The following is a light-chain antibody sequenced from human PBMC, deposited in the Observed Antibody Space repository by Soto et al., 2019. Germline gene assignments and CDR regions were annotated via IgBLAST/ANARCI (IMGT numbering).Light chain of an antibody. CDR1: QSINSY. CDR2: AAS. J-gene: IGKJ5*01. CDR3: HQSYITPRT. Sequence: DIQMTQSPSSLSASVGDRVTITCRASQSINSYLNWYQNKPGKAPKLLSSAASSLHSGVPSRFSGSGYRPDLTLTINSLQPEDFEIFSCHQSYITPRTFGQATRLEIK. V-gene: IGKV1-39*01.